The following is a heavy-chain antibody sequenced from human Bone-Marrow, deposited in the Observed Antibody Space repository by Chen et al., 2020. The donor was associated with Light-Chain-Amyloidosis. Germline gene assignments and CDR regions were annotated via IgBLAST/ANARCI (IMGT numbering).Heavy chain of an antibody. Sequence: QVQLVQYGAEVKKPGSSVKVSCRASGGTFNSYGVSWIRQAPGQGLEWMGWIIPMFGRAHYAQKFQGRVTMTADESTNTAYMELSRLGSEDTAVYYCARDETPIFGVVTYNWFDPWGQGTLVTVSS. D-gene: IGHD3-3*01. CDR3: ARDETPIFGVVTYNWFDP. CDR2: IIPMFGRA. V-gene: IGHV1-69*01. J-gene: IGHJ5*02. CDR1: GGTFNSYG.